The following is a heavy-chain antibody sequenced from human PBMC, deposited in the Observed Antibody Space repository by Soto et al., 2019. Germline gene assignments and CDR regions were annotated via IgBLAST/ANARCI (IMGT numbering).Heavy chain of an antibody. Sequence: QVQLQESGPGLVKPSQTLSLTCTVSGCSISSGGYYWSWIRQHPGKGLEWIGYSYYSGSTYYNPSLKSRVTISVDTSKNQFSLKLSSVTAADTAVYYCARAVRVPAAYTRGYGMDVWGQGTTVTVSS. CDR2: SYYSGST. CDR3: ARAVRVPAAYTRGYGMDV. J-gene: IGHJ6*02. D-gene: IGHD2-2*01. V-gene: IGHV4-31*03. CDR1: GCSISSGGYY.